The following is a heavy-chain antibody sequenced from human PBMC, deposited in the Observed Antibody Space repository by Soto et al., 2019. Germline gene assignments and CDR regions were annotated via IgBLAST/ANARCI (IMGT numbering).Heavy chain of an antibody. CDR2: ISSSGRNI. J-gene: IGHJ4*02. V-gene: IGHV3-21*01. CDR3: ARGSSGYYPRDFDY. D-gene: IGHD3-22*01. CDR1: GFPFSTYT. Sequence: GGSLRLSCPTSGFPFSTYTMNWVRQAPGKGLEWVSSISSSGRNIYYADSVKGRLTISRDNAKNSLYLQMTSLRADDTAVYYCARGSSGYYPRDFDYLGQGTLVTVSS.